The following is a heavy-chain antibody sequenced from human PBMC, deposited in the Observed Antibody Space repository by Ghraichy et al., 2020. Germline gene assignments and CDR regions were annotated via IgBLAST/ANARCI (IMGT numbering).Heavy chain of an antibody. V-gene: IGHV1-18*04. CDR1: GYTFTSYG. J-gene: IGHJ6*02. CDR3: ARDGSSGWFYYYYGMDV. D-gene: IGHD6-19*01. Sequence: ASVKVSCKASGYTFTSYGISWVRQAPGQGLEWMGWISAYNGNTNYAQKLQGRVTMTTDTSTSTAYMELRSLRSDDTAVYYCARDGSSGWFYYYYGMDVWGQGTTVTVSS. CDR2: ISAYNGNT.